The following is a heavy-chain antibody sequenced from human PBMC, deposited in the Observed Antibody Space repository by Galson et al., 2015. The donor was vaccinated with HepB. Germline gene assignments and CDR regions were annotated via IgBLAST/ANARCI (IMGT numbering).Heavy chain of an antibody. CDR1: GFTFSSYA. Sequence: SLRLSCAASGFTFSSYAMHWVRQAPGKGLEWVAVISYDGSNKYYADSVKGRFTISRDNSKNTLYLQMNSLRAEDTAVYYCARDGYGYGDYGYFDYWGQGTLVTVSS. V-gene: IGHV3-30*04. CDR2: ISYDGSNK. J-gene: IGHJ4*02. CDR3: ARDGYGYGDYGYFDY. D-gene: IGHD4-17*01.